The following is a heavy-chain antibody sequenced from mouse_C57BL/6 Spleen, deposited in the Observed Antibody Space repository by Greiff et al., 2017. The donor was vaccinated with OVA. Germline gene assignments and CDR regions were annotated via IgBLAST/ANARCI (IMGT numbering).Heavy chain of an antibody. CDR3: TVVCPFAY. J-gene: IGHJ3*01. D-gene: IGHD1-1*02. Sequence: VKLQESGAELVRPGASVTLSCKASGYTFTDYEMHWVKQTPVHGLEWIGAIDPETGGTAYNQKFKGKAILTADKSSSTAYMELRSLTSEDSAVYYCTVVCPFAYWGQGTLVTVSA. CDR1: GYTFTDYE. V-gene: IGHV1-15*01. CDR2: IDPETGGT.